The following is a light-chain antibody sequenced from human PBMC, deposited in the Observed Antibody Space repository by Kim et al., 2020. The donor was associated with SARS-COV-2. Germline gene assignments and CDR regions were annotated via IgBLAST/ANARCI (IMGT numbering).Light chain of an antibody. J-gene: IGLJ3*02. CDR2: DVN. Sequence: GQSVTVPGTGTSRYVVYYDYVCCYQQHPGTAPNPIIYDVNKRPSGVPSRFSGSKSGNTASLTVSGVQTEDEATYYCSSYVGVNTWVFGGGTQLTVL. CDR3: SSYVGVNTWV. V-gene: IGLV2-8*01. CDR1: SRYVVYYDY.